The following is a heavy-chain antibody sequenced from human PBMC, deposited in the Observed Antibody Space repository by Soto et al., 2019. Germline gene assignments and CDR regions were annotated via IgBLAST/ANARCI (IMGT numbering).Heavy chain of an antibody. CDR1: GGSFSGYY. Sequence: SETLSLTCAVYGGSFSGYYWSWIRQPPGKGLEWIGEINHSGSTNYNPSLKSRVTISVDTSKNQFSLKPSSVTAADTAVYYCARGGRSVTRYYYHYMDVWGKGTTVTVSS. J-gene: IGHJ6*03. V-gene: IGHV4-34*01. CDR3: ARGGRSVTRYYYHYMDV. D-gene: IGHD4-17*01. CDR2: INHSGST.